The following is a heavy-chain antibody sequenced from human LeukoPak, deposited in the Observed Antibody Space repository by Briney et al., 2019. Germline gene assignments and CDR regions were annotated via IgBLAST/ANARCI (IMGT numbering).Heavy chain of an antibody. CDR1: GFTFSSYA. CDR3: AKRTYCTNGVCHSVRPFPFDY. Sequence: PGGSLRLSCVASGFTFSSYAMSWVRQAPGKGLEWVSAISGSGGSTYYADSVKGRFTISRDNSKNTLYLQMNSLGAEDTAVYYCAKRTYCTNGVCHSVRPFPFDYWGQGTLVTVSS. V-gene: IGHV3-23*01. J-gene: IGHJ4*02. CDR2: ISGSGGST. D-gene: IGHD2-8*01.